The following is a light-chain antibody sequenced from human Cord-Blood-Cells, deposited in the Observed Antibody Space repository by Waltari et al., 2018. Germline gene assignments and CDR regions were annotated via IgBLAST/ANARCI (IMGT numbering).Light chain of an antibody. CDR3: SSYTSSSTLV. CDR2: DVS. CDR1: SGDVVGCNC. J-gene: IGLJ1*01. V-gene: IGLV2-14*01. Sequence: QSALHPPAPVPGPPGPSITISCAGASGDVVGCNCVSWYQQHPCKAPNLMIYDVSNRPSGVSNRFSGSKSGNTASQTISGLQAEDEADYYCSSYTSSSTLVFGTGTKVTVL.